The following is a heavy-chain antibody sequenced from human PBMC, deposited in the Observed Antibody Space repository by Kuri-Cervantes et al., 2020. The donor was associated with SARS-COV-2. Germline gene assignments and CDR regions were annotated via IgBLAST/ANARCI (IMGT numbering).Heavy chain of an antibody. Sequence: SLKISCAASGFTFDDYAMHWVRQAPGKGLEWVSGISWNSGSIGYADTAKGRFTISRDNAKNSLYLQMNSLRAEDTAVYYCARETPEHTSSWFDYWGQGSLVTVSS. D-gene: IGHD6-13*01. J-gene: IGHJ4*02. CDR1: GFTFDDYA. V-gene: IGHV3-9*01. CDR3: ARETPEHTSSWFDY. CDR2: ISWNSGSI.